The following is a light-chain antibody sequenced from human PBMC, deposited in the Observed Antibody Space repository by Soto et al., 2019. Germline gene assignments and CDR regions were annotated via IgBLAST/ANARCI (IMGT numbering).Light chain of an antibody. CDR3: QHYNNWLGT. CDR2: GAS. Sequence: EIVLTQSPGSLSLPPGERATLSGRASETVAGSYLAWYQQKPGQAPRLLIYGASTRATGIPDRFSGSGSGTEFTLTLSSLQSEDFAVYYCQHYNNWLGTFGGGTKVDI. V-gene: IGKV3-15*01. CDR1: ETVAGSY. J-gene: IGKJ4*01.